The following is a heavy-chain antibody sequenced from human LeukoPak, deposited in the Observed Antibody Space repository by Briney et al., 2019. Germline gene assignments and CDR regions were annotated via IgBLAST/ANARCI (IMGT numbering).Heavy chain of an antibody. Sequence: SVTVSCKASGGTFSSYAISWVRQAPGQGLEWMGGIIPIFGTANYAQKFQGRVTITADESTSTAYMELSSLRSEDTAVYYCARESVAYYAFDYWGQGTLVTVSS. CDR1: GGTFSSYA. J-gene: IGHJ4*02. CDR3: ARESVAYYAFDY. V-gene: IGHV1-69*13. D-gene: IGHD3-10*01. CDR2: IIPIFGTA.